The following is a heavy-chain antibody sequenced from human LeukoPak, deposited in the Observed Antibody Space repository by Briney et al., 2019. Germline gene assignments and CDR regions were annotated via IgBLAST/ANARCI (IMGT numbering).Heavy chain of an antibody. D-gene: IGHD3-16*01. CDR3: ARSGELWAFDI. CDR2: IWYDGSNK. Sequence: GGSLRLSCAASGFTFSSYGMHWVRQAPGKGLEWVAVIWYDGSNKYHADSVKGRFTISRDNSKNTLYLQMNSLRAEDTAVYYCARSGELWAFDIWGQGTMVTVSS. V-gene: IGHV3-33*01. J-gene: IGHJ3*02. CDR1: GFTFSSYG.